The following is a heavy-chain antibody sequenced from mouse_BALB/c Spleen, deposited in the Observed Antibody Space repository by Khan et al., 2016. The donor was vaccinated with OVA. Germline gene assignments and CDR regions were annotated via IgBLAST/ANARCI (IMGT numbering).Heavy chain of an antibody. CDR3: ARIKKIVATYFDY. CDR2: TNPTNGRT. CDR1: GYTFTSYW. D-gene: IGHD1-1*01. Sequence: QVQLQQSGAELVKAGASVKMSCKASGYTFTSYWMHWVKQRLGQGLEWFAETNPTNGRTYYNEKFKSKATLTVDKSSSTAYMLLSDPTFEDSAVYYCARIKKIVATYFDYWGQGTTLTVSS. J-gene: IGHJ2*01. V-gene: IGHV1S81*02.